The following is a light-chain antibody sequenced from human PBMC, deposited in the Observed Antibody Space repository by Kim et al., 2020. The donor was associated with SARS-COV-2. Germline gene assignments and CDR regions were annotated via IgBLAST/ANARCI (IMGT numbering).Light chain of an antibody. V-gene: IGLV3-19*01. CDR1: SLRRYY. CDR2: GKN. Sequence: ALVQTVRIRCQGDSLRRYYASVYQQKPRQAPVLVIYGKNNRPSGIPDRFSGSYSGNTASLTITGAQAEDEADYYCNSRDSSGFHVLFGGGTQLTVL. J-gene: IGLJ2*01. CDR3: NSRDSSGFHVL.